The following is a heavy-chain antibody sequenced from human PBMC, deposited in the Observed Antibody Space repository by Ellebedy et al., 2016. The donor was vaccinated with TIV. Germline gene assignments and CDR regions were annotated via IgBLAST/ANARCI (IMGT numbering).Heavy chain of an antibody. J-gene: IGHJ3*01. V-gene: IGHV3-30*18. CDR3: AKDIDSGSYYLDASDV. CDR2: ISNEGSTR. CDR1: GFTFSTYG. Sequence: GESLKIPCEASGFTFSTYGMHWVRQAPGKGLEWVAFISNEGSTRYNTASVKGRFTISRDNSKNTLYLQMDSLRAEDTAVYYCAKDIDSGSYYLDASDVWGQGTKVTVSS. D-gene: IGHD1-26*01.